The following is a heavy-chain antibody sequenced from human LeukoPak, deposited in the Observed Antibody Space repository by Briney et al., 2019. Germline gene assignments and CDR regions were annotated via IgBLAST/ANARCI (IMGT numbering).Heavy chain of an antibody. V-gene: IGHV4-34*01. Sequence: SETLSLTCAVYGGSFSGYYWSWIRQPPGKGLEWIGEINHSASTNYNPSLKSRVTISVDTSKNQFSLKLSSVTAADTAVYYCARGQGGYFDWLSFDYWGQGTLVTVSS. D-gene: IGHD3-9*01. CDR2: INHSAST. CDR3: ARGQGGYFDWLSFDY. J-gene: IGHJ4*02. CDR1: GGSFSGYY.